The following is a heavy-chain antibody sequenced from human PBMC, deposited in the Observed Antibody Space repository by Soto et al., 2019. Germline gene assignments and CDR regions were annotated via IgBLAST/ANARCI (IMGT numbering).Heavy chain of an antibody. J-gene: IGHJ5*02. V-gene: IGHV1-24*01. CDR3: ATGRIPATARSPDNWFDP. CDR2: FNLEDNET. Sequence: ASVKVSCKVSGYMLIKLSMHWVRQAPGKGLEWMGGFNLEDNETIYAQRFQGRVTMTEDTSTDTAYMELSNLSSDDTAVYYCATGRIPATARSPDNWFDPWGQGALVTVSS. D-gene: IGHD2-2*01. CDR1: GYMLIKLS.